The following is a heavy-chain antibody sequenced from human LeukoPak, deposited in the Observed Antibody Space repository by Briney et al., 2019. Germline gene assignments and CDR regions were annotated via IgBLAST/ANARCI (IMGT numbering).Heavy chain of an antibody. CDR1: GFAFNTYA. D-gene: IGHD6-19*01. V-gene: IGHV3-23*01. Sequence: GGSLRLSCAASGFAFNTYAMHWVRQAPGQGLEWVSSISGSGSDTYYADSVKGRFTISRDNSKNTLYVQMVSLRAEDTAIYYCAGSSGWWAHDYWGQGTLVTVSS. J-gene: IGHJ4*02. CDR3: AGSSGWWAHDY. CDR2: ISGSGSDT.